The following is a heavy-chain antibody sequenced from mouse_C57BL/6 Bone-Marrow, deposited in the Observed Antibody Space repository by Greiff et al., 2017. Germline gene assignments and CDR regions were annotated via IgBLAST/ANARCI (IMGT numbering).Heavy chain of an antibody. CDR1: GFTFSDYY. CDR3: ARHEGGNSYWYCDV. Sequence: EVKLVESGGGLVQPGGSLKLSCAASGFTFSDYYMYWVRQTPEKRLEWVAYISNGGGSTYYPDTVKGRFTISRDNAKNTLYLQRSRLKSEDTAMYDCARHEGGNSYWYCDVWGTGTTVTVSS. D-gene: IGHD2-1*01. J-gene: IGHJ1*03. CDR2: ISNGGGST. V-gene: IGHV5-12*01.